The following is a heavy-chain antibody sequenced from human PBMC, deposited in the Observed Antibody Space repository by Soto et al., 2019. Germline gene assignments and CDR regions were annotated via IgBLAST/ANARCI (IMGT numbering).Heavy chain of an antibody. V-gene: IGHV3-23*01. CDR2: ISGSGGSP. Sequence: EVQVLESGGGLVQPGGSLRLSCAASGFTFSSYTMAWVRQAPGKGLEWVSSISGSGGSPNYADSVQGRFTISRGNYKNAVSLQMNSLRAEDTATYHCMKARCSGDSCYVPDYWGHGTLVIVSS. CDR3: MKARCSGDSCYVPDY. CDR1: GFTFSSYT. J-gene: IGHJ4*01. D-gene: IGHD2-15*01.